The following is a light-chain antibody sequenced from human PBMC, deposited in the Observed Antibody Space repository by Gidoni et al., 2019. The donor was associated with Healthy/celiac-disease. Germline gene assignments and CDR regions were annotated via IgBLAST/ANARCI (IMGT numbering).Light chain of an antibody. Sequence: SALTQPPHLSGSTGLSVTISCTGTSSDVGGYNYVSWYQQHPGKAPKLMIYDVSKRPSGVPDRFSGSKSGNTASLTISGLQAEDEADYYCCSYAGSYTYVFGTGTKVTVL. J-gene: IGLJ1*01. V-gene: IGLV2-11*01. CDR3: CSYAGSYTYV. CDR2: DVS. CDR1: SSDVGGYNY.